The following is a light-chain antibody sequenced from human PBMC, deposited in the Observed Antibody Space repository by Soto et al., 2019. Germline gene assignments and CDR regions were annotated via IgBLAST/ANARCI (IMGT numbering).Light chain of an antibody. Sequence: QSVLTQPPSASGSPGQSVTISCTGTSSDVGGYNFVSWYQQHPGRAPKLIIYEVSKRPSGVPDRFSGSKSGNTAYLTVSRLQAEDEADYYCNSYVDNNKFVFGNGTKV. J-gene: IGLJ1*01. CDR1: SSDVGGYNF. CDR2: EVS. V-gene: IGLV2-8*01. CDR3: NSYVDNNKFV.